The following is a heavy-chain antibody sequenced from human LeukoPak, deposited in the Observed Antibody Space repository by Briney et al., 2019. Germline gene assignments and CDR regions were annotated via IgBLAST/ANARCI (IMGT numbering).Heavy chain of an antibody. Sequence: ASVKLSCKASGSTFTGSYMHWVRQAPGQGLEWRGGMNPNNSGTNYAQKFQGRVTMTRDTSISTAYMELSRLRSDDTAVYYCARPPPVAAGRTDAFDIWGQGTMVTVSS. D-gene: IGHD6-13*01. CDR3: ARPPPVAAGRTDAFDI. J-gene: IGHJ3*02. V-gene: IGHV1-2*02. CDR2: MNPNNSGT. CDR1: GSTFTGSY.